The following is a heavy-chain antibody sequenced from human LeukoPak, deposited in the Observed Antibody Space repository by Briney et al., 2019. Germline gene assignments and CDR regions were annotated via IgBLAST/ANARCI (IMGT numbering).Heavy chain of an antibody. V-gene: IGHV1-69*05. Sequence: GASVKVSCKASGGTFSSYAISWVRQPPGQGLEWMGGIIPIFGTANYAKKFQGRVTITTDESTSTAYMELSSLRSEDTAVYYCARDQMTTVTPGYYYYYMDVWGKGTTVTVSS. D-gene: IGHD4-11*01. CDR3: ARDQMTTVTPGYYYYYMDV. CDR2: IIPIFGTA. CDR1: GGTFSSYA. J-gene: IGHJ6*03.